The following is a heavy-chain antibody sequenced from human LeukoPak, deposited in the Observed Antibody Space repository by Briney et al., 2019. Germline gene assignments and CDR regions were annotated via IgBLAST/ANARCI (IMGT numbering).Heavy chain of an antibody. V-gene: IGHV1-8*01. Sequence: ASVKVSCKASGYTFTSYDINWVRQATGQGLEWMGWMNPNSGNTGYAQKLQGRVTMTRSTSISTAYMELSSLRSEDTAVYYCARDYDSSGYYYVPSSYWGQGTLVTVSS. J-gene: IGHJ4*02. CDR2: MNPNSGNT. CDR3: ARDYDSSGYYYVPSSY. CDR1: GYTFTSYD. D-gene: IGHD3-22*01.